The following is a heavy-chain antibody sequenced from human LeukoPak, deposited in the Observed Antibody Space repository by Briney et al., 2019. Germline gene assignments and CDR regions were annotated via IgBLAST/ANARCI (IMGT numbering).Heavy chain of an antibody. Sequence: SETLSLTCTVSGGSLSSYYWSWIRPPPGKGLEWIGYIYYSGSTNYNPSRKSRVTISVDTSKNQFSLKLSSVTAADSAVYYCARQATDYGGNQGGYYFDYWGQGTLVTVSS. CDR1: GGSLSSYY. CDR2: IYYSGST. V-gene: IGHV4-59*08. D-gene: IGHD4-23*01. J-gene: IGHJ4*02. CDR3: ARQATDYGGNQGGYYFDY.